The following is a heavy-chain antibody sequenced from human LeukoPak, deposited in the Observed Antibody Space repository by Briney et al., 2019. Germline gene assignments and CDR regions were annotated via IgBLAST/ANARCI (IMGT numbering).Heavy chain of an antibody. CDR2: ISYDGSNK. J-gene: IGHJ4*02. V-gene: IGHV3-30-3*01. D-gene: IGHD2-2*01. CDR3: SYCSSTSCPF. Sequence: GGSLRLSCAASGFTFRNYNMNWVRQAPGKGLEWVAVISYDGSNKYYADSVKGRFTISRDNSKNTLYLQMNSLRAEDTAVYYCSYCSSTSCPFWGQGTLVTVSS. CDR1: GFTFRNYN.